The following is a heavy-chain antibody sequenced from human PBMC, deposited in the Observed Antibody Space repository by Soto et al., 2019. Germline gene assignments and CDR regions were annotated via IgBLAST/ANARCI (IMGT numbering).Heavy chain of an antibody. J-gene: IGHJ4*02. D-gene: IGHD6-13*01. Sequence: EVQLLDSGGGLVQPGGSLRLSCAASGFTFSSYAMNWVRQAPGKGLEWVSVISGSGGSTYYADSVTGRFTISRDNSKNPLYLQMNSLRAEDTAVYYCARRGPGTYFDYWGQGTLVTVSS. CDR2: ISGSGGST. CDR1: GFTFSSYA. V-gene: IGHV3-23*01. CDR3: ARRGPGTYFDY.